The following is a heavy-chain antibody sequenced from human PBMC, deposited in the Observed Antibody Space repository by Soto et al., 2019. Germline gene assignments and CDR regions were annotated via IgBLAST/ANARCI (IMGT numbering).Heavy chain of an antibody. J-gene: IGHJ5*02. CDR2: INHSGST. D-gene: IGHD3-3*01. V-gene: IGHV4-34*01. CDR3: ARGRYDFWSGYNWFAP. CDR1: GGSFSGYY. Sequence: TSETLSLSCAVYGGSFSGYYWSWIRQPPGKGLEWIGEINHSGSTNYSPSLKSRVTISVDTSKNQFSLKLSSVTAADTAVYYCARGRYDFWSGYNWFAPWGQGTLVTVSS.